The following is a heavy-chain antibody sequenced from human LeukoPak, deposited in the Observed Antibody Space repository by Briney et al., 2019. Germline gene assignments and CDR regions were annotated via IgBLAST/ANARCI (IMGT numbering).Heavy chain of an antibody. CDR2: ISGSGGST. Sequence: GGSLRLSCAASGFTFSSYAMSWVRQAPGKGLEWVSAISGSGGSTYYADSVKGRFTTSRDNSKNTLYLQMNSLRAEDTAVYYCAKTYYYDSSGQDAFDIWGQGTMVTVSS. V-gene: IGHV3-23*01. J-gene: IGHJ3*02. D-gene: IGHD3-22*01. CDR3: AKTYYYDSSGQDAFDI. CDR1: GFTFSSYA.